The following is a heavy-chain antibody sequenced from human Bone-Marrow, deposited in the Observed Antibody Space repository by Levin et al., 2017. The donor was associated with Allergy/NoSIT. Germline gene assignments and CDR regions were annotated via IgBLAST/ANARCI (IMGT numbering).Heavy chain of an antibody. CDR2: ISYDGSNK. V-gene: IGHV3-30*18. CDR1: GFTFSSYG. J-gene: IGHJ6*03. Sequence: PGGSLRLSCAASGFTFSSYGMHWVRQAPGKGLEWVAVISYDGSNKYYADSVKGRFTISRDNSKNTLYLQMNSLRAEDTAVYYCAKDPSLKWYDFWSGPGYMDVWGKGTTVTVSS. CDR3: AKDPSLKWYDFWSGPGYMDV. D-gene: IGHD3-3*01.